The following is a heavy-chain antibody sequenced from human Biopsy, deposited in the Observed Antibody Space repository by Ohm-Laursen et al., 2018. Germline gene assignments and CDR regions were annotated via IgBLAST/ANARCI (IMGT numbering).Heavy chain of an antibody. CDR1: GYTFTGKY. CDR3: AREEEYCTSLDCNDTRDWFDP. J-gene: IGHJ5*02. CDR2: INPDSGGI. D-gene: IGHD2/OR15-2a*01. Sequence: GASVKVSCKASGYTFTGKYIHWVRKAPGQGFEWMGWINPDSGGINYAQKFQGRVTMTRDTSTNTAYMELNGLRSGDTAVYYCAREEEYCTSLDCNDTRDWFDPWGPGTLVTVSS. V-gene: IGHV1-2*02.